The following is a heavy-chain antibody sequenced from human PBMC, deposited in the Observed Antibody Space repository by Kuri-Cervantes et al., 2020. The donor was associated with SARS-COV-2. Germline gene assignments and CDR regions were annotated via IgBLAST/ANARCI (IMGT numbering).Heavy chain of an antibody. J-gene: IGHJ6*03. CDR3: ATGNYYYYMDV. V-gene: IGHV1-18*01. CDR2: ISAYNGNT. CDR1: GYTFTSYG. D-gene: IGHD6-13*01. Sequence: ASVKVSCKASGYTFTSYGISWVRQAPGQGLEWMGWISAYNGNTNYAQKFQGRVTMTRDTSISTAYMELSRLRSDDTAVYYCATGNYYYYMDVWGKGTTVTVSS.